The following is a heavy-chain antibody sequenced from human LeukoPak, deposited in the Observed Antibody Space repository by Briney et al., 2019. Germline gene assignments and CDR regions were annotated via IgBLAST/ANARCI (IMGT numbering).Heavy chain of an antibody. CDR2: IRPDGDRT. Sequence: TGGSLRLSCAASGFTFSTYAITWVRQGPGKGLEWVSAIRPDGDRTYYANSVGGRFTISRDNSKDTVYLQINGLRVEDTAVYYCAREQSGTRGWYTVDYWGQGTLVTVSS. CDR1: GFTFSTYA. V-gene: IGHV3-23*01. CDR3: AREQSGTRGWYTVDY. D-gene: IGHD6-19*01. J-gene: IGHJ4*02.